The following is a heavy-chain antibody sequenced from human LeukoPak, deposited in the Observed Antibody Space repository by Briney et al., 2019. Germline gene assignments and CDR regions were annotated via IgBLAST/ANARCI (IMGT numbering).Heavy chain of an antibody. D-gene: IGHD3-10*01. J-gene: IGHJ5*02. Sequence: SGGSLRLSCAASGFTFSSYGMHWVRQAPGKGLEWVAVIWYDGSNKYYADSVKGRFTISRDNSKNTLYLQMNSLRAEDTAVYYCAKGRAEVRGENWFDPWGQGTLVTVSS. CDR2: IWYDGSNK. CDR1: GFTFSSYG. CDR3: AKGRAEVRGENWFDP. V-gene: IGHV3-33*06.